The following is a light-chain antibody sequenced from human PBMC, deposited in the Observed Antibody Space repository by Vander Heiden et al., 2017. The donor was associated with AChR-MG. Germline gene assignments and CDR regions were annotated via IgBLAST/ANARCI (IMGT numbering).Light chain of an antibody. J-gene: IGKJ1*01. Sequence: DIQMPHSPSSLSASVGDRVTIPCRASQSISTYLNWYHQKPGKAPKLLIYAASTLQSGVPSRFSGSGSGTHFTLTISSLQPEDFATYYCQESYSNRRTFGQGTKVEIK. V-gene: IGKV1-39*01. CDR2: AAS. CDR1: QSISTY. CDR3: QESYSNRRT.